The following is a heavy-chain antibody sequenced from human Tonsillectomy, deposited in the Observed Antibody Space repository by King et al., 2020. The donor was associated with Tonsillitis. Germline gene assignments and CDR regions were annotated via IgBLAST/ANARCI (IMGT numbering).Heavy chain of an antibody. CDR2: INRGGSHI. CDR3: ARDVATTARVGGMDV. V-gene: IGHV3-21*01. D-gene: IGHD1-1*01. CDR1: GFSFSTYD. J-gene: IGHJ6*02. Sequence: VQLVESGGGLVKPGGSLRLSCAASGFSFSTYDMNWVRQAPGKGLEWVSYINRGGSHIYYADSVKGRFTISRDNAKNLLYLQMNSLRGEDMAIYYCARDVATTARVGGMDVWGQGTTVTVSS.